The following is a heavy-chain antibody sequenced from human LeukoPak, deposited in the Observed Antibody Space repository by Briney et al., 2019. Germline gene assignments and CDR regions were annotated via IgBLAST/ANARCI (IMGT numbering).Heavy chain of an antibody. CDR1: GFTFSNYG. D-gene: IGHD6-6*01. J-gene: IGHJ4*02. V-gene: IGHV3-30*02. CDR3: ARGEWSSSPFDY. Sequence: GGSLRLSCAASGFTFSNYGMHWVRQAPGKGLEWVAFIRFDGTSKFYADSVKGRFTISRDNARNSLYLQMNSLRAEDTAVYYCARGEWSSSPFDYWGQGTLVTVSS. CDR2: IRFDGTSK.